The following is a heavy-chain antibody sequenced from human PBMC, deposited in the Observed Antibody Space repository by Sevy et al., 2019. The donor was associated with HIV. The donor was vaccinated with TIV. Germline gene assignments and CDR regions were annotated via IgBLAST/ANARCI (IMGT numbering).Heavy chain of an antibody. Sequence: SETLSLTCTVSGGSISRTDSLWAWIRQPPGKGLEWIGYIYYTGSDYYNPSLKSRVTISVDKSKNQFSLRLNSVTAADTAVYYCAVAVSVIPSATPPKFDSWGQGALVTVSS. V-gene: IGHV4-30-4*08. CDR3: AVAVSVIPSATPPKFDS. CDR1: GGSISRTDSL. J-gene: IGHJ4*02. D-gene: IGHD2-15*01. CDR2: IYYTGSD.